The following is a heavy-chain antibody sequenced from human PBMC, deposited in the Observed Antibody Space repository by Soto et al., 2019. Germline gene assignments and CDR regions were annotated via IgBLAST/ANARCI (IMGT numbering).Heavy chain of an antibody. J-gene: IGHJ1*01. CDR2: VESRSDGGST. CDR3: AAAPTPPRFLEWLTRAEYFNY. D-gene: IGHD3-3*01. CDR1: GFSFSNAW. Sequence: EVQLVESGGGFVKPGGSLRLSCAASGFSFSNAWMSWVRQAPGKGLEWVGRVESRSDGGSTDYAAPVQGRFTISRDDPKNMLYLQMNSLKAEDTAVYFCAAAPTPPRFLEWLTRAEYFNYWGLGTLVTVSS. V-gene: IGHV3-15*04.